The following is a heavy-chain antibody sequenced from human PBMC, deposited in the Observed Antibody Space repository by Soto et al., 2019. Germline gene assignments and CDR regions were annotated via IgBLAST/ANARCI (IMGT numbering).Heavy chain of an antibody. CDR1: GCGISFRDC. J-gene: IGHJ4*02. Sequence: SLTCSVSGCGISFRDCCTWFRHAPGKELEWFGKIYHGGGANFCPSLWGRVKISIDKSRKFFSLTLNLVTATDEAIYVCSWGRKSDVLNGYNDYWGRGTMVTVSS. CDR3: SWGRKSDVLNGYNDY. V-gene: IGHV4-4*01. D-gene: IGHD5-12*01. CDR2: IYHGGGA.